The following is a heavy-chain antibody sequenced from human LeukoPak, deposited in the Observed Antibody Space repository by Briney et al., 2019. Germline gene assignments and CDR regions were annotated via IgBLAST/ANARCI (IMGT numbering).Heavy chain of an antibody. CDR1: GFTFGDYA. D-gene: IGHD2-2*01. CDR3: TRKLTWGGVLAAHNFDY. J-gene: IGHJ4*02. CDR2: IRSKAYGGTT. V-gene: IGHV3-49*03. Sequence: GGSLRLSCTVSGFTFGDYAMSWFRQAPGKGLEWVGFIRSKAYGGTTEYAASVKGRFTISRDDSKSIAYLQMHSLKTEDTAVYYCTRKLTWGGVLAAHNFDYWGQGTLVTVPS.